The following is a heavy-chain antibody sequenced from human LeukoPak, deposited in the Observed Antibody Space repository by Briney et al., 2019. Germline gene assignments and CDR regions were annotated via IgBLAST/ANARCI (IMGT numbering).Heavy chain of an antibody. V-gene: IGHV3-30*18. D-gene: IGHD6-13*01. CDR1: GFTFSSYG. CDR2: ISYDGSNK. Sequence: PGGSLRLSCAASGFTFSSYGMHWVRQAPGKGLEWVAVISYDGSNKYYADSVKGRFTISRDNSKNTLYLQMNSLRAEDTAVYYCAKEGHSSSLRYFDYWGQGTLVTVSS. CDR3: AKEGHSSSLRYFDY. J-gene: IGHJ4*02.